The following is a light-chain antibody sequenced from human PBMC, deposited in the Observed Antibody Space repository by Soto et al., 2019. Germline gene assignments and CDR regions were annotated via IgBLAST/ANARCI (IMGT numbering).Light chain of an antibody. CDR2: EGS. V-gene: IGLV2-23*01. Sequence: QSVLTQPASVSGSPGQSITISCTGTNSDVGSYNLVSWYQQHPGKAPKLMIYEGSKRPSGVSNRFSGSKSGNTASLTISGLQAEDEADYYCCSYAGSSTEVFGGGTKLTVL. CDR1: NSDVGSYNL. J-gene: IGLJ2*01. CDR3: CSYAGSSTEV.